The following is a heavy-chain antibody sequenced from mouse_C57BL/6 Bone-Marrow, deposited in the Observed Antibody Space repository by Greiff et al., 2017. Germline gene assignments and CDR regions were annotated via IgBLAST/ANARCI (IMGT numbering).Heavy chain of an antibody. Sequence: VQLQQPGAELVMPGASVKLSCKASGYTFTSYWMHWVKQRPGQGLEWIGEIDPSDSYTNYNQKFKGKSTLTVDKSSSTAYMQLSSLTSEDSAVYYCARREGLQFDYWGQGTTLTVSS. CDR2: IDPSDSYT. V-gene: IGHV1-69*01. CDR3: ARREGLQFDY. D-gene: IGHD2-4*01. CDR1: GYTFTSYW. J-gene: IGHJ2*01.